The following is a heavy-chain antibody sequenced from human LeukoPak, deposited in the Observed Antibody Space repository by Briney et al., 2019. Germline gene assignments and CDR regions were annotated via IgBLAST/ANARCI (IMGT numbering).Heavy chain of an antibody. D-gene: IGHD3-3*01. J-gene: IGHJ3*02. CDR2: IYYSGST. CDR3: ATGRGVSVSFWVFDI. V-gene: IGHV4-30-4*01. CDR1: GGSISSGDYY. Sequence: PSETLSLTCTVSGGSISSGDYYWSWIRQPPGKGLEWIGYIYYSGSTYYNPSLKSRVTISVDTSKNQFSLKLSSVTAADTAVYYCATGRGVSVSFWVFDIWGQGKMATVSS.